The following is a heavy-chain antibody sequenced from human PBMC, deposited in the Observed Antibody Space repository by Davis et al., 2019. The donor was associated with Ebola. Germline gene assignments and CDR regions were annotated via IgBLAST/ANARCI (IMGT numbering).Heavy chain of an antibody. V-gene: IGHV4-59*08. Sequence: SETLSLTCTVSGGSISSCYWSWIRQPPGKGLEWIGYIYYSGSTNYNPSLKSRVTISVDTSKNQFSLKLSSVTAADTAVYYCARLGNYYDSSGYHGLDYWGQGTLVTVSS. CDR2: IYYSGST. D-gene: IGHD3-22*01. CDR3: ARLGNYYDSSGYHGLDY. J-gene: IGHJ4*02. CDR1: GGSISSCY.